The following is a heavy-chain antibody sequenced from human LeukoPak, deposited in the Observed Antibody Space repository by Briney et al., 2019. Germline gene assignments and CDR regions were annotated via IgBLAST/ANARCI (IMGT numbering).Heavy chain of an antibody. CDR3: TTGYSSSWLQGLSDY. CDR2: IKSKTDGGTT. J-gene: IGHJ4*02. Sequence: GGSLRLSCAASGFTFSNAWMSWVRQAPGKGLEWVGRIKSKTDGGTTDYAAPVKGRFTISRDDSKNTLYLQMNSLKTEDTAVYYCTTGYSSSWLQGLSDYWGQGTLVTVSS. D-gene: IGHD6-13*01. V-gene: IGHV3-15*01. CDR1: GFTFSNAW.